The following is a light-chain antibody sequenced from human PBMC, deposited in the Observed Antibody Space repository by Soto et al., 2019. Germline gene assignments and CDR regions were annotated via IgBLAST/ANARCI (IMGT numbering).Light chain of an antibody. CDR3: QQYGSSPYT. V-gene: IGKV3-20*01. Sequence: EILLTQSPGTLSLSPGERATLSCRASQSVSTSYLAWYQQKPGQAPRLLIYGASGTATGIADRFSGSGSGTDFTLTISRLEPEDFAVYYCQQYGSSPYTFGQGTKLEF. CDR1: QSVSTSY. J-gene: IGKJ2*01. CDR2: GAS.